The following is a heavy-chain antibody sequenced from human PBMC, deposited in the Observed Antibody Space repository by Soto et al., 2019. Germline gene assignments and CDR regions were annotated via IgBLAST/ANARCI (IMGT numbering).Heavy chain of an antibody. Sequence: GGSLRLSCAASGFTFSSYAMHWVRRAPGKGLEWVAVISYDGSNKYYADSVKGRFTISRDNSKNTLYLQMNSLRAEDTAVYYCARGGPGYSYGYDYWGQGTLVTVSS. V-gene: IGHV3-30*04. CDR1: GFTFSSYA. CDR2: ISYDGSNK. J-gene: IGHJ4*02. D-gene: IGHD5-18*01. CDR3: ARGGPGYSYGYDY.